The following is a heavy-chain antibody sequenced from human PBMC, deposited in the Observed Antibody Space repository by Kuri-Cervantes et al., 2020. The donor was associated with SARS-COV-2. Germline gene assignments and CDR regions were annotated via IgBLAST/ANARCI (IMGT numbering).Heavy chain of an antibody. D-gene: IGHD6-13*01. CDR2: ISTSSSYI. V-gene: IGHV3-21*01. J-gene: IGHJ6*02. Sequence: GGSLRLSCAASGFTFSSYSMNWVRQAPGKGLEWVSSISTSSSYIYYADSVKGRFTISRDNAKNSLYLQMNSLRAEDTAVYYCATIAAAENLYYYYGMDVWGQGTTVTVSS. CDR1: GFTFSSYS. CDR3: ATIAAAENLYYYYGMDV.